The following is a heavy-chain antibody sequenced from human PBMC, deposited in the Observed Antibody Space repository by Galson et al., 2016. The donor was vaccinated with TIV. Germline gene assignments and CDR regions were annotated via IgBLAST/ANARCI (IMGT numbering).Heavy chain of an antibody. J-gene: IGHJ3*02. CDR2: ISGSGGVT. CDR1: GFTFSSHA. Sequence: SLRLSCAASGFTFSSHATSWVRQAPGKGLEWVSAISGSGGVTHYADSVKGRFTISRDNSKNTLHLQMNSLRAEDTAVYYCAKGGYTRSPEAHAFHIWGQRTMVTVSS. V-gene: IGHV3-23*01. CDR3: AKGGYTRSPEAHAFHI. D-gene: IGHD6-25*01.